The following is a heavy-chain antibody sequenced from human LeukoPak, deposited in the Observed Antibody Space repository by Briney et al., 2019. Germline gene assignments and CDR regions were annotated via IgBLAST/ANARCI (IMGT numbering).Heavy chain of an antibody. V-gene: IGHV1-69*04. D-gene: IGHD2/OR15-2a*01. J-gene: IGHJ4*02. CDR2: IIPILGIA. Sequence: GASVKVSCKASGGTFSNYAINWVRQAPGQGLEWMGRIIPILGIASYAQKFQGRVTITADKSTSTAYMELSSLRSEDTAMYYCARVISPPPQDDYWGQGTLVTVSS. CDR3: ARVISPPPQDDY. CDR1: GGTFSNYA.